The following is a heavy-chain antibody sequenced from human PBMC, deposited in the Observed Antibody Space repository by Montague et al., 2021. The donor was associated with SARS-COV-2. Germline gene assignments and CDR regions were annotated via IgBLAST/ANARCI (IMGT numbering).Heavy chain of an antibody. D-gene: IGHD3-3*01. CDR2: IYNSGST. CDR3: AGYYYDFWCGYYSHYCFVY. V-gene: IGHV4-59*01. Sequence: SETLSLTCTVSGGSISGYYWSWIRQPPGKGLECIGYIYNSGSTNYNPSLKSRVTISVDTSRNQFSLKLTSVTAADTAVYYCAGYYYDFWCGYYSHYCFVYWGQGTLVTVSS. CDR1: GGSISGYY. J-gene: IGHJ4*02.